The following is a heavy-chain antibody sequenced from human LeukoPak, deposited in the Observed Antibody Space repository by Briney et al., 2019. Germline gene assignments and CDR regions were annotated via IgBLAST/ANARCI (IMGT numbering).Heavy chain of an antibody. D-gene: IGHD3-10*01. CDR2: ISSSSSYT. V-gene: IGHV3-11*03. J-gene: IGHJ4*02. Sequence: GGSLRLSCAASGFTFSDYYMSWIRQAPGKGLEWVSYISSSSSYTNYADSVKGRFTISRDNAKNSLYLQMNSLRAEDTTVYYCATFRAYYYGSGSRYLDYWGQGTLVTVSS. CDR1: GFTFSDYY. CDR3: ATFRAYYYGSGSRYLDY.